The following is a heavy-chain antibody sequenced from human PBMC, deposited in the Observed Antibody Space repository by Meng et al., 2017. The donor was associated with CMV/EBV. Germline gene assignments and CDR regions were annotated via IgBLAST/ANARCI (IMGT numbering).Heavy chain of an antibody. CDR1: GFTFDDYG. J-gene: IGHJ4*02. V-gene: IGHV3-20*04. CDR2: INWNGGST. Sequence: GESLKISCAASGFTFDDYGMSWVRQAPGKGLEWVSGINWNGGSTGYADSVKGRFTISRDNAKNSLYLQMNSLRAEDTALYYCARDYGDYFDYWGQGILVTVSS. CDR3: ARDYGDYFDY. D-gene: IGHD4-17*01.